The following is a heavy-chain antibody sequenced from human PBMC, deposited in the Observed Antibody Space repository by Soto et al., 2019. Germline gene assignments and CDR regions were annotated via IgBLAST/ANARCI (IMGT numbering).Heavy chain of an antibody. J-gene: IGHJ4*02. D-gene: IGHD2-15*01. V-gene: IGHV4-30-4*01. CDR3: ATTGGEGYCSGGSCYDY. Sequence: SETLSLTCTVSGGSISSGDYYWSWIRQPPGKGLEWIGYIYYSGSTYYNPSLKSRVTISVDTSKNQFSLKLSSVTAADTAVYYCATTGGEGYCSGGSCYDYWGQGTLVTVSS. CDR1: GGSISSGDYY. CDR2: IYYSGST.